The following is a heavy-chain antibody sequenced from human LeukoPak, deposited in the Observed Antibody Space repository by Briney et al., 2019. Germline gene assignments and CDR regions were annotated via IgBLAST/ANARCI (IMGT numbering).Heavy chain of an antibody. CDR2: IRTEAYDGAT. Sequence: GGSLRLSCAASGFTFGDYAMSWVRQAPGKGLEWAGFIRTEAYDGATDYGASVKGRFTISRDDSKNIAYLQMNSLNTEDTAVYYCTRTFGYYYFYMDVWGKGTTVIVSS. J-gene: IGHJ6*03. CDR3: TRTFGYYYFYMDV. D-gene: IGHD3-16*01. CDR1: GFTFGDYA. V-gene: IGHV3-49*04.